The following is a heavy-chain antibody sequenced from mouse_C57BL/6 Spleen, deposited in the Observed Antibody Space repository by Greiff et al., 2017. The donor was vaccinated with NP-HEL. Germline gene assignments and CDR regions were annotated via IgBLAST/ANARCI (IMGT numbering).Heavy chain of an antibody. J-gene: IGHJ2*01. D-gene: IGHD2-5*01. Sequence: QVQLQQPGTELVKPGASVKLSCKASGYTFTSYWMPWVKQRPGQGLEWIGNINPSNGGTNYNEKFKSKATLTVDKSSSTAYMQLSSLTSEDSAVYYCARGRYSNYYFDYWGQGTTLTVSS. CDR3: ARGRYSNYYFDY. CDR2: INPSNGGT. CDR1: GYTFTSYW. V-gene: IGHV1-53*01.